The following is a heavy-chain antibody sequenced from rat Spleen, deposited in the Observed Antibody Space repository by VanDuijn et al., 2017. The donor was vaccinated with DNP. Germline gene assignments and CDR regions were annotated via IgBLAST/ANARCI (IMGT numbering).Heavy chain of an antibody. J-gene: IGHJ1*01. CDR3: AKTIYAYYGYNWFFDF. Sequence: EVQLVESGGGLVQPGRSMKLSCAASGFTFSDYGMAWVLQAPTKGREWVASIDYEGGSTYYRDSVKGRFTISRDNAKSILYLQMDSLRSEDTATYYCAKTIYAYYGYNWFFDFWGPGTMVTVSS. V-gene: IGHV5-20*01. D-gene: IGHD1-6*01. CDR1: GFTFSDYG. CDR2: IDYEGGST.